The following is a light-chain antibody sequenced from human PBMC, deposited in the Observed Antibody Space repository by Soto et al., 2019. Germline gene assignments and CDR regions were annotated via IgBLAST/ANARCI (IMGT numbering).Light chain of an antibody. J-gene: IGLJ1*01. CDR2: EVS. CDR3: TSYSSSRTTV. Sequence: QSVLTQPASVSGSPGQSITISCTGTSSDVGGYNYVSWYQQHPGKAPKLMIYEVSYRPSGVSNRFSGSKSGNTASLTISGLQAEDEADYYCTSYSSSRTTVFGTGTKLTVL. V-gene: IGLV2-14*01. CDR1: SSDVGGYNY.